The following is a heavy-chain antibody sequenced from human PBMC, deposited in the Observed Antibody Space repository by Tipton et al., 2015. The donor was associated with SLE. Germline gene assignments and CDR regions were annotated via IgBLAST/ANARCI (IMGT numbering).Heavy chain of an antibody. CDR2: INPNSGAT. Sequence: QLVQSGAEVKKPGASVKVSCKASGYTFTDYYIEWIRQATGKGLEWMGWINPNSGATSYAQTFQGRVTMTRDTSTSAVYMELSSLRSDDTAVFYCARVRWNTAAHHWGQGALVTVSS. CDR3: ARVRWNTAAHH. J-gene: IGHJ4*02. V-gene: IGHV1-2*02. D-gene: IGHD6-25*01. CDR1: GYTFTDYY.